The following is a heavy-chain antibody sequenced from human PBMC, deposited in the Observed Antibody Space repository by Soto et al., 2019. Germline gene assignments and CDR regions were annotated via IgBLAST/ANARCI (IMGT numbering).Heavy chain of an antibody. Sequence: LRLSCTASGFTLSDNWMTWVRQAPGKGLEWVAHIKEDGSEKNYVDSVKGRFTISRDNAKNSLFLQMNGLRVEDTAVYYCVRGRSLSGYWGQGTLVTVSS. V-gene: IGHV3-7*04. D-gene: IGHD3-16*01. J-gene: IGHJ4*02. CDR3: VRGRSLSGY. CDR2: IKEDGSEK. CDR1: GFTLSDNW.